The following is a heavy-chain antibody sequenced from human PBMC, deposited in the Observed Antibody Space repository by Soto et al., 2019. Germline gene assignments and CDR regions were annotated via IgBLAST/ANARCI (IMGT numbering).Heavy chain of an antibody. CDR1: GFTFSSYE. CDR3: ARDRDYYDSSGPNWFDP. D-gene: IGHD3-22*01. CDR2: ISSSGSTI. J-gene: IGHJ5*02. V-gene: IGHV3-48*03. Sequence: GGSLRLSCAASGFTFSSYEMNWVRQAPGKGLEWVSYISSSGSTIYYADSVKGRFTISRDNAKNSLYLQMNSLRAEDTAVYYCARDRDYYDSSGPNWFDPWGQGTLVTVSS.